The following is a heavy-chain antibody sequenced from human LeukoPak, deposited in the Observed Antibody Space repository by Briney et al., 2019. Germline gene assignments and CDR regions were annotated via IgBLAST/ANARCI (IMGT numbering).Heavy chain of an antibody. CDR3: ATVTGTTFDFDY. CDR2: FDPEDGET. D-gene: IGHD1-7*01. V-gene: IGHV1-24*01. J-gene: IGHJ4*02. Sequence: ASVKVSCKVSGYTLTELSMHWVRQAPGKGLEWMGGFDPEDGETIYAQKFQGRVTMTEDTSTDTAYTELSSLRSEDTAVYYCATVTGTTFDFDYWGQGTLVTVSS. CDR1: GYTLTELS.